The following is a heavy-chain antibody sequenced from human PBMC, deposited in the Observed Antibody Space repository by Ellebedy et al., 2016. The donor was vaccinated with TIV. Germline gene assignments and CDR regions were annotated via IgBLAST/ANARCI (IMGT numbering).Heavy chain of an antibody. Sequence: AASVKVSCKVSGYTLTELSMHWARQAPGKGLEWMGGFDPEDGETIYAQKFQGRVTMTEDTSTDTAYMELSSLRSEDTAVYYCATHPKGYCSGGSCPRDFDYWGQGTLVTVSS. J-gene: IGHJ4*02. CDR1: GYTLTELS. D-gene: IGHD2-15*01. CDR2: FDPEDGET. V-gene: IGHV1-24*01. CDR3: ATHPKGYCSGGSCPRDFDY.